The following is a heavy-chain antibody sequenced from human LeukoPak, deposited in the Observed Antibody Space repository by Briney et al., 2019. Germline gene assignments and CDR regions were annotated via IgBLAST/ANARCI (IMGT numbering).Heavy chain of an antibody. Sequence: GGSLRLSCAASGFTFSNAWMSWVRQAPGKGLEWVSAISGSGGSTYYADSVKGRFTISRDNSKNTLYVQMNSLRAEDTAVYYCAKDGGSGYYYFDYWGQGTLVTVSS. CDR2: ISGSGGST. V-gene: IGHV3-23*01. CDR3: AKDGGSGYYYFDY. CDR1: GFTFSNAW. D-gene: IGHD3-22*01. J-gene: IGHJ4*02.